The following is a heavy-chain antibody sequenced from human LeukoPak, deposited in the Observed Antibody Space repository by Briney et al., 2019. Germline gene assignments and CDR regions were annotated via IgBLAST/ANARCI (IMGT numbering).Heavy chain of an antibody. J-gene: IGHJ4*02. V-gene: IGHV3-23*01. Sequence: PGGSLRLSCAASGFTFSSYGMSWVRQAPGKGLEWVSAISGSGGSTYYADSVKGRFTISRDNSKNTLYLQMNSLRAEDTAVYYCAKDPYSGSYPAHFDYWGQGTLVTVSS. CDR2: ISGSGGST. CDR1: GFTFSSYG. D-gene: IGHD1-26*01. CDR3: AKDPYSGSYPAHFDY.